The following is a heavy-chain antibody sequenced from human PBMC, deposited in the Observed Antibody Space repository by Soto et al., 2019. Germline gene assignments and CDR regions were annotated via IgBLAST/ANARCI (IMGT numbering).Heavy chain of an antibody. D-gene: IGHD6-13*01. V-gene: IGHV4-39*07. J-gene: IGHJ4*02. CDR2: IYHSGST. CDR3: ARVAVASSSSWYDY. CDR1: GGSISSSSYY. Sequence: PSETLSLTCTVSGGSISSSSYYWGWIRQPPGKGLEWIGEIYHSGSTNYNPSLKSRVTISVDKSKNQFSLKLSSVTAADTAVYYCARVAVASSSSWYDYWGQGTLVTVSS.